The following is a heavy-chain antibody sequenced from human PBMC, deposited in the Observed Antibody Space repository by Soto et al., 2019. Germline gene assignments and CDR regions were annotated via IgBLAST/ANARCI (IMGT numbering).Heavy chain of an antibody. CDR2: IYYSGST. CDR3: ARASCSGGSCYVLDY. J-gene: IGHJ4*02. V-gene: IGHV4-59*01. Sequence: SETLSLTCTVSGGSISSYYWSWIRQPPGKGLEWIGYIYYSGSTNYNPSLKSRVTISVDTSKNQFSLKLSSVTAADTAVYYCARASCSGGSCYVLDYWGQGTLVTVSS. D-gene: IGHD2-15*01. CDR1: GGSISSYY.